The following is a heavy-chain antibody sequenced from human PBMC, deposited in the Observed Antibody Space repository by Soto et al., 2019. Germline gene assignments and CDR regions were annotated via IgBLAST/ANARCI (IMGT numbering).Heavy chain of an antibody. V-gene: IGHV4-59*01. CDR1: GGSISSYY. Sequence: PSGTLSLTCTVSGGSISSYYWSWIRQPPGKGLEWIGYIYHSGNTNYNPSLKSRVTISVDTSKNQFSLKLSSVTAADTAVYYCARSRDYSNNWFDPWGQGTLVTVSS. CDR2: IYHSGNT. D-gene: IGHD4-4*01. CDR3: ARSRDYSNNWFDP. J-gene: IGHJ5*02.